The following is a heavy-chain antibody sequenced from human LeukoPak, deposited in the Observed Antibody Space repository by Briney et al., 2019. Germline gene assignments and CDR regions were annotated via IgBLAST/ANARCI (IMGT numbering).Heavy chain of an antibody. CDR1: GFTFSSYS. CDR3: YLYNYGSGSFDY. V-gene: IGHV3-21*01. CDR2: ISSSSSYI. D-gene: IGHD3-10*01. Sequence: GGSLRLSCAASGFTFSSYSMNWVRQAPGKGLEWVSSISSSSSYIYYADSVKGRFTISRDNAKNSLYLQMNSLRAEDTAVYFCYLYNYGSGSFDYWGQGTLVTVSS. J-gene: IGHJ4*02.